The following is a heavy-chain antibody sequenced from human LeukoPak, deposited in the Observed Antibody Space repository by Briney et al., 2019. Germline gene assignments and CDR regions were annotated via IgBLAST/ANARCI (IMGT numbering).Heavy chain of an antibody. CDR2: IYPGDSDS. CDR3: ARSCRDGYRDFDY. V-gene: IGHV5-51*04. J-gene: IGHJ4*02. D-gene: IGHD5-24*01. Sequence: GESLKISCKGSGYSFTSYWIGWVRQMSGKGLEWMGIIYPGDSDSRYSPSFQGQVTISADKPISTAYLQWSSLKASDTAMYYCARSCRDGYRDFDYWGQGTLVTVSS. CDR1: GYSFTSYW.